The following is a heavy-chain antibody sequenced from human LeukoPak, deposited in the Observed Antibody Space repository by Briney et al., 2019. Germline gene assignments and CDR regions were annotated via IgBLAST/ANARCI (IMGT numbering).Heavy chain of an antibody. J-gene: IGHJ4*02. CDR3: AKVTGGDMITYGGLDY. CDR1: GFTFRGYA. D-gene: IGHD3-16*01. V-gene: IGHV3-23*01. Sequence: GGSLRLSCAASGFTFRGYAMSWVRQAPGKGLEWVSAIIGSGDTTYYAASVKGRLTISRDNSKNTLYLQMNSLRAEDTAVYYCAKVTGGDMITYGGLDYWGQGTLVTVSS. CDR2: IIGSGDTT.